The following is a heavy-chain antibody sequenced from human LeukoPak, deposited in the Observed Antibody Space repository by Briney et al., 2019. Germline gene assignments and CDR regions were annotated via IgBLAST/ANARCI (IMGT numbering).Heavy chain of an antibody. J-gene: IGHJ3*02. CDR2: IYHSGST. Sequence: SETLSVTCTGSGSSISSGYYWGWIRQPPGKGLEWIANIYHSGSTYYNPSLKSRVTISVDTSKNQFSLKLSSVTAADTAVYYCARVREDPSNSASHAFDIWGQGTMVTVSS. CDR1: GSSISSGYY. D-gene: IGHD2-15*01. V-gene: IGHV4-38-2*02. CDR3: ARVREDPSNSASHAFDI.